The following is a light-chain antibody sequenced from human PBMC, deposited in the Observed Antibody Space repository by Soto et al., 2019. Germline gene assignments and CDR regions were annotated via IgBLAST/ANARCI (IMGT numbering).Light chain of an antibody. V-gene: IGKV3-11*01. CDR1: QSVSSY. J-gene: IGKJ1*01. Sequence: EIVLTQSPATLSLSPGESATLSCRASQSVSSYLAWYRQKPGQAPRLLIYDASTRATGIPARFSGSGSGTDFTLTISSLEPEDFAVYYCQQRKTFGQGTKVEI. CDR3: QQRKT. CDR2: DAS.